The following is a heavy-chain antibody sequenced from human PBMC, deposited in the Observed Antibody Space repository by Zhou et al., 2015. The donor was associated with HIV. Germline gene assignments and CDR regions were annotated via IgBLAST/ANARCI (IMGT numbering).Heavy chain of an antibody. D-gene: IGHD6-6*01. CDR3: ARERGGATRPEWRYFDL. J-gene: IGHJ2*01. Sequence: QMQLVQSGAEVRKSGSSVKVSCKASGGSFGTYVVSWVRQAPGQGLEWMGGIVPIFGTTNYAQKFQDRVTFIADKSSGTAYMDLRSLKSEDTAVYYCARERGGATRPEWRYFDLWGRGTLVTVSS. CDR1: GGSFGTYV. V-gene: IGHV1-69*06. CDR2: IVPIFGTT.